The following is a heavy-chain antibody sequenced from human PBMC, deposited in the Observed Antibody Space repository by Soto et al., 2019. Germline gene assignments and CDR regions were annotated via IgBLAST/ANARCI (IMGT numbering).Heavy chain of an antibody. CDR3: AKEHSGCDPLFDH. V-gene: IGHV3-9*01. J-gene: IGHJ4*02. D-gene: IGHD5-12*01. CDR1: GFTFDDYA. CDR2: ISWNSGSI. Sequence: EVQLVESGGGLVQPGRSLRLSCAASGFTFDDYAMHWVRQAPGKGLEWVSGISWNSGSIGYADSVKGRFTISRDNAKNSLYLQMNSLSAEDTALYYCAKEHSGCDPLFDHWGQGTLVTVSS.